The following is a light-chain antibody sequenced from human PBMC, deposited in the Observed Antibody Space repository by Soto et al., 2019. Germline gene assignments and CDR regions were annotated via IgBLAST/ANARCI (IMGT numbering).Light chain of an antibody. CDR1: SSNIGSNY. J-gene: IGLJ1*01. CDR3: AAWHDNRHAPGSV. CDR2: SDD. Sequence: QSVLTQPPSASGTPGQRVTIPCSGSSSNIGSNYVNWYQHLPGTAPKLLIYSDDQRPSGVPDRFSGSKPGTSASLAISGLQSEDEADYYCAAWHDNRHAPGSVFATVPKSTV. V-gene: IGLV1-44*01.